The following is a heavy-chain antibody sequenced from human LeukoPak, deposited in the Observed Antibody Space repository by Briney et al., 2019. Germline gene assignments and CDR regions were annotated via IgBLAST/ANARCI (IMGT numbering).Heavy chain of an antibody. D-gene: IGHD2-2*02. Sequence: ASVKVSCKASGYTFTSYGISWVRQAPGQGLEWMGWISAYNGNTNYAQKLQGRVTMTTDTSTSTAYMELRSLRSGDTAVYYCARGIVVVPAAIIEDYMDVWGKGTTVTVSS. CDR3: ARGIVVVPAAIIEDYMDV. V-gene: IGHV1-18*01. CDR2: ISAYNGNT. CDR1: GYTFTSYG. J-gene: IGHJ6*03.